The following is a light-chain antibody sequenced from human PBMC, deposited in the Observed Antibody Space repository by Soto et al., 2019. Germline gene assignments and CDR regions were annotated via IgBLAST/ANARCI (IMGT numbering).Light chain of an antibody. Sequence: EIVLTQSPGTLSLSPGERATLSCRASLSVRSSYLAWYQQRPGQPPRLLMDGATRATGIPDRFSGSGSGTDFTLTISSLEPEDFAVYFCQQYGSSPITFGQWTRLDIK. CDR2: GA. CDR1: LSVRSSY. J-gene: IGKJ5*01. V-gene: IGKV3-20*01. CDR3: QQYGSSPIT.